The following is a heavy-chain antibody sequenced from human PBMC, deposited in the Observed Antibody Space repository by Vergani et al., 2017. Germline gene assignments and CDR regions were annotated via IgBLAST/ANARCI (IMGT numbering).Heavy chain of an antibody. D-gene: IGHD5-24*01. CDR3: ARSRRDGYSYYYGMDV. CDR2: INPDSGGT. Sequence: QMQLVQSGAEVKKPGASVKVSCKASGYTFTAFYMHWVRQAPGQGLEWVGWINPDSGGTNSAQKFQGRVTMTRDTSISTAYMELSRLRSDDTAVYYCARSRRDGYSYYYGMDVWGQGP. V-gene: IGHV1-2*02. CDR1: GYTFTAFY. J-gene: IGHJ6*02.